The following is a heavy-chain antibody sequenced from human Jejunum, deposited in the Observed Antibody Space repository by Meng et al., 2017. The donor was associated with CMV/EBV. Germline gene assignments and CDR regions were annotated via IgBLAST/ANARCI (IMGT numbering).Heavy chain of an antibody. CDR2: INPKSGDR. V-gene: IGHV1-2*02. CDR3: ATDCGGGMCYGRAFDY. CDR1: GYTFSDYY. Sequence: QVQLVQSGAEVKKPGASVKISCTASGYTFSDYYLHWVRQAPGQGLEWMGWINPKSGDRNYAQKFRGRVTMTRDTSITTAYMELSRLTSDDTAVYYCATDCGGGMCYGRAFDYWGQGTLVTVSA. D-gene: IGHD2-15*01. J-gene: IGHJ4*02.